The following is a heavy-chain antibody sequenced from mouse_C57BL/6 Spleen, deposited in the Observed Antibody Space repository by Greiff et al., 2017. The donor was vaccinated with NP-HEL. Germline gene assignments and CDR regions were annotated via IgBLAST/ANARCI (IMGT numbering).Heavy chain of an antibody. D-gene: IGHD3-2*02. J-gene: IGHJ3*01. CDR2: IYPGDGDT. V-gene: IGHV1-80*01. Sequence: VQLQQSGAELVKPGASVKISCKASGYAFSSYWMNWVKQRPGKGLEWIGQIYPGDGDTNYNGKFKGKATLTADKSSSTAYMQLSSLTSADSAVYFCARSTAQGDGFADWGQGTLVTVSA. CDR3: ARSTAQGDGFAD. CDR1: GYAFSSYW.